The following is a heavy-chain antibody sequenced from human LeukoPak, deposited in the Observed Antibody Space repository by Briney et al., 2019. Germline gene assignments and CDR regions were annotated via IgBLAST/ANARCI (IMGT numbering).Heavy chain of an antibody. CDR3: ARDPYSSGWYAFDV. CDR2: INPNTGGT. Sequence: ASVKVSCKASGYTFTGYYMHWVRQAPGQGLEWMGWINPNTGGTNYAQKFQGRVTMTRDTSISTAYMDLSRLRSGDTAVYFCARDPYSSGWYAFDVWGHGTMVTVSS. J-gene: IGHJ3*01. CDR1: GYTFTGYY. V-gene: IGHV1-2*02. D-gene: IGHD6-19*01.